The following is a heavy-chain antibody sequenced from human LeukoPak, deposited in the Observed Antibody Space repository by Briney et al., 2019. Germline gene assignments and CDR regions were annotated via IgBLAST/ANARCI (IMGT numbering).Heavy chain of an antibody. J-gene: IGHJ4*02. Sequence: ASVKVSCKASGYTFTSYGISWVRQAPGQGLEWMGWISAYNGNTNYAQKLQGRVTMTTDTSTSTAYVELRSLRSDDTAVYYCARKRMVDGRYGSFDYWGQGTLVTVSS. V-gene: IGHV1-18*01. CDR1: GYTFTSYG. D-gene: IGHD3-16*01. CDR3: ARKRMVDGRYGSFDY. CDR2: ISAYNGNT.